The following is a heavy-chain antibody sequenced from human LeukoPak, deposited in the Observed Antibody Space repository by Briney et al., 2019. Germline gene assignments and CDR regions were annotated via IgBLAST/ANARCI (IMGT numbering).Heavy chain of an antibody. D-gene: IGHD5-18*01. J-gene: IGHJ2*01. CDR2: ISWNSGSI. CDR1: GFTFDDYA. V-gene: IGHV3-9*03. CDR3: AKATSGSGYSYGSDWYFDL. Sequence: GGSLRLSCAASGFTFDDYAMHWVQQAPGKGLEWVSGISWNSGSIGYADSVKGRFTISRDNAKNSLYLQMNSLRAEDMALYYCAKATSGSGYSYGSDWYFDLWGRGTLVTVSS.